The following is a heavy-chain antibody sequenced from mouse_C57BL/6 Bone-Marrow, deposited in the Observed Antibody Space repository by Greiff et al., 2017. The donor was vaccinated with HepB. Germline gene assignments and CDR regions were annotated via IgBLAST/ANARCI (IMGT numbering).Heavy chain of an antibody. CDR1: GFTFSDYG. Sequence: VKLMESGGGLVKPGGSLKLSCAASGFTFSDYGMHWVRQAPEKGLEWVAYISSGSSTIYYADTVKGRFTISRDNAKNTLFLQMTSLRSEDTSMYYCARPASYYPAWFAYWGQGTLVTVSA. CDR2: ISSGSSTI. J-gene: IGHJ3*01. D-gene: IGHD2-10*01. V-gene: IGHV5-17*01. CDR3: ARPASYYPAWFAY.